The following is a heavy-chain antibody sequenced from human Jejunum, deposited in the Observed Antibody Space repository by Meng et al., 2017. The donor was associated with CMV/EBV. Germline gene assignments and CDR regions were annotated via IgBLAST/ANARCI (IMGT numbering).Heavy chain of an antibody. D-gene: IGHD3-10*01. Sequence: CKASGYTFTSYDIDWVRQAPGQRLELMGWMNPDSTNTGYAQQFQGRVTMTRDTSISTAYMELSSLKSEDTAVYYCVRGLIRGGLSFDYWGQGTLVTV. CDR1: GYTFTSYD. CDR2: MNPDSTNT. CDR3: VRGLIRGGLSFDY. V-gene: IGHV1-8*01. J-gene: IGHJ4*02.